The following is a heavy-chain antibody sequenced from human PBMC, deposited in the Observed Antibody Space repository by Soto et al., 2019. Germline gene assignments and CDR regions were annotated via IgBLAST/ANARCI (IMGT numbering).Heavy chain of an antibody. CDR3: AKDIGDFWSGYTPGYNWFDP. D-gene: IGHD3-3*01. J-gene: IGHJ5*02. V-gene: IGHV3-23*01. Sequence: GGSLRLSCAASGFTFSSYAMSWVRQAPGKGLEWVSAISGSGGSTYYADSVKGRFTISRDNSKNTLYLQMNSLRAEDTAVYYCAKDIGDFWSGYTPGYNWFDPWGQGTLVTVSS. CDR1: GFTFSSYA. CDR2: ISGSGGST.